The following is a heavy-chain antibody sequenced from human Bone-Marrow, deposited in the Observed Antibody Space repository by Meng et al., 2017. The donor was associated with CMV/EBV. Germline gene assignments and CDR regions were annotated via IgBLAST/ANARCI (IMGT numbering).Heavy chain of an antibody. J-gene: IGHJ6*02. Sequence: SLKISCAASGFTFDDYAMHWVRQAPGKGLEWVSGISWNSGSIGYADSVKGRFTISRDNAKNSLYLQMNSVTAEDTALYYCAKDRLSLWFYYTMDVWGQGTTVTVSS. D-gene: IGHD5-18*01. V-gene: IGHV3-9*01. CDR1: GFTFDDYA. CDR2: ISWNSGSI. CDR3: AKDRLSLWFYYTMDV.